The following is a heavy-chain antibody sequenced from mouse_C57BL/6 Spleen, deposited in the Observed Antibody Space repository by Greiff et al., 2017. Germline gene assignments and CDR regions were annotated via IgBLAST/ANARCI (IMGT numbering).Heavy chain of an antibody. V-gene: IGHV1-69*01. D-gene: IGHD2-4*01. CDR1: GYTFTSYW. CDR2: IDPSDSYT. Sequence: VQLQQPGAELVMPGASVKLSCKASGYTFTSYWMHWVKQRPGQGLEWIGEIDPSDSYTNYNQKFKGKSTLTVDKSSSTAYMQLSSLTSEDSAVYYCARSGDYDGGAMDYWGQGTSVTVYS. J-gene: IGHJ4*01. CDR3: ARSGDYDGGAMDY.